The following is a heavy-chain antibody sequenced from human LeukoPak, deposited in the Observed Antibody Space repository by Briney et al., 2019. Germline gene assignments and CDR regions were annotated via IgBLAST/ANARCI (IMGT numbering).Heavy chain of an antibody. Sequence: GGSLRLSCAASGFTFSSYSMNWVRQAPGKGLEWVSSISSSSSYIYYADSVKGRFTISRDNAKNSLYLQMNSLRAEDTAVYYRARVSSTAVAGEVDYWGQGTLVTVSS. V-gene: IGHV3-21*01. D-gene: IGHD6-19*01. J-gene: IGHJ4*02. CDR2: ISSSSSYI. CDR3: ARVSSTAVAGEVDY. CDR1: GFTFSSYS.